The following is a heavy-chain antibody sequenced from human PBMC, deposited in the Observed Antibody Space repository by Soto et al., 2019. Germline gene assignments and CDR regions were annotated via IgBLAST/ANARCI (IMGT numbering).Heavy chain of an antibody. CDR1: GGSISSYY. D-gene: IGHD2-15*01. J-gene: IGHJ4*02. Sequence: PSETLSLTCTVSGGSISSYYWSWIRQPPGKGLEWIGYIYYSGSTNYNPSLKSRVTISVDTSKNQFSLKLSSVTAADTAVYYCARDLSVGGGLDYWGQGTLVTVSS. V-gene: IGHV4-59*01. CDR3: ARDLSVGGGLDY. CDR2: IYYSGST.